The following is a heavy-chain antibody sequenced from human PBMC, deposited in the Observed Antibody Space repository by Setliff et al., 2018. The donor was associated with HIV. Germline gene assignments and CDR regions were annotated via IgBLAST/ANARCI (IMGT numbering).Heavy chain of an antibody. D-gene: IGHD3-22*01. Sequence: SETLSLTCTVSGYSISSRYYWSWIRQPPGKGLEWIGEINHSGNTKYNPSLKSRVTISVDTSKNQFSVRLSSVSAADMAVYFCARHVARFDYDTGGYYVSHFDYWGQGTQVTVSS. J-gene: IGHJ4*02. V-gene: IGHV4-38-2*02. CDR3: ARHVARFDYDTGGYYVSHFDY. CDR2: INHSGNT. CDR1: GYSISSRYY.